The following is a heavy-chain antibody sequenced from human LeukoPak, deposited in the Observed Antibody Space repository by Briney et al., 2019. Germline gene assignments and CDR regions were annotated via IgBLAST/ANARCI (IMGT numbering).Heavy chain of an antibody. V-gene: IGHV3-48*01. Sequence: GSLRLSCVASGFPLRRYRISWNRQASRKGLKWVSYISPSSGNIYYLDSVQGRFTVSRDNDRNSLFLQIDSPTAEDTAVYFCVRVKGTYFDYWGQGALVTVSS. CDR1: GFPLRRYR. D-gene: IGHD1-1*01. CDR2: ISPSSGNI. CDR3: VRVKGTYFDY. J-gene: IGHJ4*02.